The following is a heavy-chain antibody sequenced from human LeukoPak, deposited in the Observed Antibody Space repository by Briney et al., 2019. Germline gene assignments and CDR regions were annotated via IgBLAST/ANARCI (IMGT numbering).Heavy chain of an antibody. J-gene: IGHJ4*02. D-gene: IGHD3-10*01. V-gene: IGHV3-21*01. Sequence: GGSLRLSCAASGFTFSSYSMNWVRQAPGKGLEWVSSTSSSSSCIYYADSVKGRFTISRDNAKNSLYLQMNSLRAEDTAVYYCARDFWFRELLPTYFDYWGQGTLVTVSS. CDR1: GFTFSSYS. CDR3: ARDFWFRELLPTYFDY. CDR2: TSSSSSCI.